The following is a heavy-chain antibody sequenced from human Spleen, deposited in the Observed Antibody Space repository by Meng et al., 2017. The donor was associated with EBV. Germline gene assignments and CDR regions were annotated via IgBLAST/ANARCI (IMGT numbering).Heavy chain of an antibody. J-gene: IGHJ5*02. CDR3: ARAYCSGGSCYSGDYNWFDP. Sequence: QVQLVLSRAEVKKPGSSVKVSCKASGGTFIIFAISWVRQAPGQGLEWMGGIIPIFGTANYAQKFQGRVTITADESTSTAYMELSSLRSEDTAVYYCARAYCSGGSCYSGDYNWFDPWGQGTLVTVSS. CDR1: GGTFIIFA. V-gene: IGHV1-69*01. D-gene: IGHD2-15*01. CDR2: IIPIFGTA.